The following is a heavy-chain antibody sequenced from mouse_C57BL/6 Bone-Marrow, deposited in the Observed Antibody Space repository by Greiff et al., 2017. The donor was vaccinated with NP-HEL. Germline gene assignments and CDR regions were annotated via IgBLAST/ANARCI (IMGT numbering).Heavy chain of an antibody. CDR2: ISGGGGNT. CDR1: GFTFSSYT. V-gene: IGHV5-9*01. CDR3: ARLYYGNCFDY. D-gene: IGHD2-1*01. J-gene: IGHJ2*01. Sequence: EVKVVESGGGLVKPGGSLKLSCAASGFTFSSYTMSWVRQTPEKRLEWVATISGGGGNTYYPDSVKGRFTISRDNAKNTLYLQMSSLRSEDTALYYCARLYYGNCFDYWGQGTTLTVSS.